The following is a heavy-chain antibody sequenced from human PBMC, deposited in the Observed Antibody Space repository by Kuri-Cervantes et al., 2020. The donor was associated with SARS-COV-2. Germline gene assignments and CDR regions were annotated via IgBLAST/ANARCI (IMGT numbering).Heavy chain of an antibody. D-gene: IGHD1-26*01. J-gene: IGHJ4*02. CDR2: ISAYNGNT. CDR3: ARDKGGATFDY. CDR1: GYTFTSYG. V-gene: IGHV1-18*01. Sequence: ASVKVSCKASGYTFTSYGISWVRQAPGQGLEWMGWISAYNGNTNYAQKLQGRVTMTTDTSTGTAYMELRSLRSGDTAVYYCARDKGGATFDYWGQGTLVTVSS.